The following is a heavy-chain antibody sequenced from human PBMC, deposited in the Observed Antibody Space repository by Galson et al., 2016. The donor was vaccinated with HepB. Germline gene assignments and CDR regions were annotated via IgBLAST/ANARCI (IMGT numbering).Heavy chain of an antibody. CDR1: GFTFSSYA. V-gene: IGHV3-23*01. J-gene: IGHJ4*02. Sequence: SLRLSCAASGFTFSSYAMSWVRQAPGKGLEWVSAISGIGGSTYYAGSVKGRFTISRDNSKNTLYLQMNSLRAEDTAVYYCAKDQEGLCGYWGQGTRVTVSS. CDR2: ISGIGGST. D-gene: IGHD3-10*02. CDR3: AKDQEGLCGY.